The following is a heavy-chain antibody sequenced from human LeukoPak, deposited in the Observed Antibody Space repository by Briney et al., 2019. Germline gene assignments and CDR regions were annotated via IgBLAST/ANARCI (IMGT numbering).Heavy chain of an antibody. CDR1: GFTFSSYW. V-gene: IGHV3-74*01. D-gene: IGHD6-19*01. CDR3: ARDPEGAVAAVNWFDP. CDR2: INSDGSST. Sequence: GGSLRLSCAASGFTFSSYWMHWVRQAPGKGLVWVSRINSDGSSTSYADSVKGRFTISRDNAKNTLYLQMNSLRGEDTAVYSCARDPEGAVAAVNWFDPGGQGTLVTVSS. J-gene: IGHJ5*02.